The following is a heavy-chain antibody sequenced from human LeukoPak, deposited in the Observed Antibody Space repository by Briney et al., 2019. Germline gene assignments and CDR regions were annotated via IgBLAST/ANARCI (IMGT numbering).Heavy chain of an antibody. CDR1: GFTFSDYD. V-gene: IGHV3-11*04. CDR2: ISSSGSTI. D-gene: IGHD2-15*01. CDR3: ARGYCSGGSCYSGFDY. Sequence: GGSLRLSCAASGFTFSDYDMSWIRQAPGKGLEWVSYISSSGSTIYYADSVKGRFTISRDNAKNSLYLQMNSLRAEDTAVYYCARGYCSGGSCYSGFDYWGQGTLVTVSS. J-gene: IGHJ4*02.